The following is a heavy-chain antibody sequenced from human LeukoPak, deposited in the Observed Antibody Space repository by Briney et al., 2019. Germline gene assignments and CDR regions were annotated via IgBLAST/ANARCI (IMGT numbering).Heavy chain of an antibody. CDR3: ARLLAYDSSGYSPYYFDY. Sequence: SETLSLTCTVSGGSISSNTYYWGWIRQPPGKGLEWIGSIYYSGSTYYNPSLKSRVTISVDTSKNQFSLKLSSLTAADTAVYFCARLLAYDSSGYSPYYFDYWGQGTLVTVSS. J-gene: IGHJ4*02. CDR2: IYYSGST. V-gene: IGHV4-39*01. CDR1: GGSISSNTYY. D-gene: IGHD3-22*01.